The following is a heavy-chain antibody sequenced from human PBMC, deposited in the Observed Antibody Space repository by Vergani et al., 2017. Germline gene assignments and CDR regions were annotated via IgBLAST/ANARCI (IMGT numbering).Heavy chain of an antibody. D-gene: IGHD6-19*01. Sequence: EVQLLESGGGLVQPGGSLRLSCAASGFAFSNYAMSWVRQAPGKGLEWVSAITGSGGSTYYADSVKGRFTISRDNSKNTLYLQMNSLRAEDTAVYYCARVPPGGYSSGFGYWGQGTLVTVSS. J-gene: IGHJ4*02. CDR3: ARVPPGGYSSGFGY. V-gene: IGHV3-23*01. CDR2: ITGSGGST. CDR1: GFAFSNYA.